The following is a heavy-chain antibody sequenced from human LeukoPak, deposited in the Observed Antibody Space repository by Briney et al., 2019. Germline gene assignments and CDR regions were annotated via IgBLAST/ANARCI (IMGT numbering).Heavy chain of an antibody. V-gene: IGHV1-18*01. CDR1: GYTFTSYG. CDR2: ISAYNGNT. J-gene: IGHJ4*02. D-gene: IGHD3-10*01. CDR3: VGSYGSGSYYGDY. Sequence: RGASVKVSCKASGYTFTSYGISWVRQASGQGLEWMGWISAYNGNTNYAQKLQGRVTMTTDTSTSTAYMELRSLRSDDTAVYYCVGSYGSGSYYGDYWGQGTLVTVSS.